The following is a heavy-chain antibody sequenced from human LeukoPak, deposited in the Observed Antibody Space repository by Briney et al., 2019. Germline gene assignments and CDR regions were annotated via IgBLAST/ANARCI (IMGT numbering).Heavy chain of an antibody. V-gene: IGHV3-30*18. CDR2: ISYDGSNK. CDR3: AKDDSSGYIDY. CDR1: GYTFSSYG. J-gene: IGHJ4*02. Sequence: TGRSLRLSCAASGYTFSSYGMHWVRQAPGKGLEWVAVISYDGSNKYYADSVKGRFTISRDNSKNTLYLQMNSLRAEDTAVYYCAKDDSSGYIDYWGQGTLVTVSS. D-gene: IGHD3-22*01.